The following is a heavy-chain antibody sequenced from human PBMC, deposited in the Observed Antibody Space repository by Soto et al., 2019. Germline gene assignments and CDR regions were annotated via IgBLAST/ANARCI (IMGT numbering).Heavy chain of an antibody. CDR1: GGSFSGYY. CDR3: ARGIAAAGTGGNYYYYGMDV. D-gene: IGHD6-13*01. V-gene: IGHV4-34*01. J-gene: IGHJ6*02. Sequence: QVQLQQWGAGLLKPSETLSLTCAVYGGSFSGYYWSWIRQPPGKGLEWIGEINHSGSTNYNPSLKSRVTISVDTSKNQFSLKLSSVTAADTAVYYCARGIAAAGTGGNYYYYGMDVWGQGTTVTGSS. CDR2: INHSGST.